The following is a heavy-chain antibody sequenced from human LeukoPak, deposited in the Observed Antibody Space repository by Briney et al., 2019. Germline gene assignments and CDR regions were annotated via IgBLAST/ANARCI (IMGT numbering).Heavy chain of an antibody. D-gene: IGHD2-2*01. V-gene: IGHV4-61*02. CDR1: GVSISSGSYY. CDR3: AREGPAASTSFYYFMDV. Sequence: SETLSLTCTVSGVSISSGSYYWSWIRQPAGKGLEWIGRMYTSGATNYNPSLKSRTTMSVDTSKNQLSLRLSSVTAADRAVYYCAREGPAASTSFYYFMDVWGKGTTVTVSS. J-gene: IGHJ6*03. CDR2: MYTSGAT.